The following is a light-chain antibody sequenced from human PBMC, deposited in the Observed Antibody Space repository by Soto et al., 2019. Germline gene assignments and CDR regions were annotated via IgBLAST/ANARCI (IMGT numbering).Light chain of an antibody. V-gene: IGLV2-14*01. Sequence: QSVLTQSASVSGSPGQSITISCTGTSSDVGGYNYVSWYQLHPGKAPKLIIYDVSNRPSGVSTRFSGSKSGNTASLTISGFQAEDEADYSCSSYTSTNSWVFGGGTKVTVL. J-gene: IGLJ3*02. CDR3: SSYTSTNSWV. CDR2: DVS. CDR1: SSDVGGYNY.